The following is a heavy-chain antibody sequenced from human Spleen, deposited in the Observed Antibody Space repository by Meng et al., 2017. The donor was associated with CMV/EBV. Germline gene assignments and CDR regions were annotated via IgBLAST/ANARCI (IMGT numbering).Heavy chain of an antibody. CDR3: ARELMVRGGPSAY. J-gene: IGHJ4*01. CDR2: INPNTGGT. V-gene: IGHV1-2*06. D-gene: IGHD3-10*01. CDR1: GGSFSSYT. Sequence: QVQLVQSGAEVKKPGSSVKVSCKASGGSFSSYTISWVRQAPGQGLEWMGRINPNTGGTNSAQKFQGRVTMTRDTSISTAYMELSRLRSDDTAVYFCARELMVRGGPSAYWGHGTLVTVSS.